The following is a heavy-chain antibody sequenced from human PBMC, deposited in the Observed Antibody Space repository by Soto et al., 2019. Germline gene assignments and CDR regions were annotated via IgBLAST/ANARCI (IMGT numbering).Heavy chain of an antibody. V-gene: IGHV3-11*01. CDR1: GFSLRDYY. CDR2: INPGGDVI. CDR3: TRDPRITDF. J-gene: IGHJ4*02. Sequence: QVRLVESGGGFVKPEGSLRLSCAASGFSLRDYYMTWIRQAPGKGLELLLYINPGGDVIKYVDSVKGRFTISRDNAKNTVYLQMNSLRAEDTAVYYCTRDPRITDFWGQGTLVTVSS. D-gene: IGHD3-16*01.